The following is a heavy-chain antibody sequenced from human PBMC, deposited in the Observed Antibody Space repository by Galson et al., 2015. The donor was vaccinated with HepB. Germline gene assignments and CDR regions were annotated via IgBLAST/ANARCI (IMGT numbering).Heavy chain of an antibody. J-gene: IGHJ4*02. D-gene: IGHD2-21*02. CDR3: ARDSNCGGDCYLFYFDY. CDR1: GVTFSSYA. V-gene: IGHV3-30-3*01. CDR2: ISYDESNK. Sequence: SLRLSCAASGVTFSSYAMHWVRQAPGRGLEGVAVISYDESNKYYADSVKGRFTISRDNSKNTLYLQMNSLRAEDTAVYYCARDSNCGGDCYLFYFDYWGQGTLVTVSS.